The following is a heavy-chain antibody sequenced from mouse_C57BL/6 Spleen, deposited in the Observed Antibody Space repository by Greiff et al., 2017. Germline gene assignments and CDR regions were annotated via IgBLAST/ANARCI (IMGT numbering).Heavy chain of an antibody. CDR3: ARADYGNYFDY. Sequence: EVKLMESEGGLVQPGSSMKLSCTASGFTFSDYYMAWVRQVPEKGLEWVANINYDGSSTYYLDSLKSRFIISRDNAKNILYLQMSSLKSEDTATYYCARADYGNYFDYWGQGTTLTVSS. CDR2: INYDGSST. CDR1: GFTFSDYY. V-gene: IGHV5-16*01. J-gene: IGHJ2*01. D-gene: IGHD2-1*01.